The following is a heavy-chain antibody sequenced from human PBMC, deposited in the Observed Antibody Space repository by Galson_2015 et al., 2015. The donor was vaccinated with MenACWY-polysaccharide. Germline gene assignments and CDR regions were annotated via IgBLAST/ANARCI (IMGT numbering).Heavy chain of an antibody. CDR2: INTDGDRT. D-gene: IGHD5-12*01. Sequence: SLRLSCAASGFTFSSYWIHWVRHAPGKGLVWVSRINTDGDRTGYADSVRGRFTISRDDAKNTLYLQMNSLRAEDTAVYYCAREGKVATTDCWGQGTLVTVSS. CDR3: AREGKVATTDC. J-gene: IGHJ4*02. CDR1: GFTFSSYW. V-gene: IGHV3-74*01.